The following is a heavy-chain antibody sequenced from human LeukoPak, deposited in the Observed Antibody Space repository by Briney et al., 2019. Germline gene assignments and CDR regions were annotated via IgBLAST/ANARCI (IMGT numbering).Heavy chain of an antibody. D-gene: IGHD1-26*01. Sequence: GRSLRLSCAASGFTFDDYAMQWDRHAPGKGLKWVSGISWNSGSIGYADSVKGQFTISRDNAKNSLYLQMNSLRAEDTALYYCAKDRQWEILNGMDVWGQGTTVTVSS. J-gene: IGHJ6*02. CDR2: ISWNSGSI. CDR3: AKDRQWEILNGMDV. V-gene: IGHV3-9*01. CDR1: GFTFDDYA.